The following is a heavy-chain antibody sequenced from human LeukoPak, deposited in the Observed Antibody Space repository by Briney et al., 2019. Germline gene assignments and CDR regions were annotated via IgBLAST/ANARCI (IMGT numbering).Heavy chain of an antibody. CDR2: IYYSGST. CDR1: GGSISSHY. J-gene: IGHJ3*02. CDR3: AREDTPGGAFDI. V-gene: IGHV4-59*11. D-gene: IGHD2-15*01. Sequence: SETLSLICTVSGGSISSHYWSWIRQPPGRGLEWIGYIYYSGSTNYNPSLTSRVTISVDTSKNQFSLKLSSVTAADTAVYYCAREDTPGGAFDIWGQGTTVTVSS.